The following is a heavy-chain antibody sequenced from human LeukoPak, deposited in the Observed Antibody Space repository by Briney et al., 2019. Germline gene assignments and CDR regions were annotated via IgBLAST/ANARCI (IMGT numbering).Heavy chain of an antibody. CDR2: NNPNSGGT. Sequence: ASVKVSCKASGYTFTGYYMHWVRQAPGQGLEWMGWNNPNSGGTNYAQKFQGRVTMTRDTSISTAYMELSRLRSDDTAVYYCARETLLTGTTSGWGQGTLVTVSS. D-gene: IGHD1-7*01. CDR1: GYTFTGYY. CDR3: ARETLLTGTTSG. J-gene: IGHJ4*02. V-gene: IGHV1-2*02.